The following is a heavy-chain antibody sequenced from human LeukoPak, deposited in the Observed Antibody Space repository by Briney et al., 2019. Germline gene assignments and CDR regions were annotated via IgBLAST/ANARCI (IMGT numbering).Heavy chain of an antibody. CDR3: ARDPNSGSYYFDY. CDR1: GGTFSSYA. J-gene: IGHJ4*02. Sequence: SVKVSCKASGGTFSSYAISWVRQAPGQGLEWMGRIIPIFGTANYAQKFQGRVTVTTDDSTSTAYMELSSLRSEDTAVYYCARDPNSGSYYFDYWGQGTLVTVSS. CDR2: IIPIFGTA. D-gene: IGHD1-26*01. V-gene: IGHV1-69*05.